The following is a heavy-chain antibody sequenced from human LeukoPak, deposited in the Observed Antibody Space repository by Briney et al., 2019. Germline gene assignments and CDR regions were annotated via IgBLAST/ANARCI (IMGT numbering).Heavy chain of an antibody. CDR1: GGTFSSYA. Sequence: GASVKVSCKASGGTFSSYAISWVRQAPGQGLEWMGGIIPIFGTANYAQKFQGRVTITADESTSTAYMELSSLRSEDTAVYYCARALRSGSYYYGMDVWGQGTTVTVSS. V-gene: IGHV1-69*13. CDR3: ARALRSGSYYYGMDV. J-gene: IGHJ6*02. CDR2: IIPIFGTA. D-gene: IGHD3-10*01.